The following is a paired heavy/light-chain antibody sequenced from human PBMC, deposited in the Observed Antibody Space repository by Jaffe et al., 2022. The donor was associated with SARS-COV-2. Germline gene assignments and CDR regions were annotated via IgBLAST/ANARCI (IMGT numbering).Light chain of an antibody. CDR1: QSISSY. Sequence: DIQMTQSPSSLSASVGDRVTITCRASQSISSYLNWYQQKPGKAPKLLIYAASSLQSGVPSRFSGSGSGTDFTLTISSLQPEDFATYYCQQSYSTSITFGQGTRLEIK. J-gene: IGKJ5*01. V-gene: IGKV1-39*01. CDR2: AAS. CDR3: QQSYSTSIT.
Heavy chain of an antibody. V-gene: IGHV3-7*01. D-gene: IGHD3-22*01. J-gene: IGHJ2*01. Sequence: EVQLVESGGGLVQPGGSLRLSCAASGFTFTSYWMSWVRQAPGKGLEWVAKVKQDGSEKYYMDSVKGRFTISRDNAKNSLYLQMNSLRAEDTAVYYCAKKTYYYDGSGYYSNWYFDLWGRGTLVTVSS. CDR2: VKQDGSEK. CDR1: GFTFTSYW. CDR3: AKKTYYYDGSGYYSNWYFDL.